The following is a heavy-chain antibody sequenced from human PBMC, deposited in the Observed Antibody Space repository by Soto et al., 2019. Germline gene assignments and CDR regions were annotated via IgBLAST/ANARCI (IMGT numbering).Heavy chain of an antibody. Sequence: GASVKVYCKASGYTFTSYDISWVRQAPGQGLEWMGWISAYNGNTNYAQKLQGRVTMTTDTSTSTAYMELRSLRSDDTAVYYCARRILSSSWYGVDYWGQGTLVTVSS. CDR3: ARRILSSSWYGVDY. CDR2: ISAYNGNT. J-gene: IGHJ4*02. V-gene: IGHV1-18*01. D-gene: IGHD6-13*01. CDR1: GYTFTSYD.